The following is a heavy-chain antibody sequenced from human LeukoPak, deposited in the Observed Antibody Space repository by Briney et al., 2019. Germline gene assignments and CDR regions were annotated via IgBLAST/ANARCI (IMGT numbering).Heavy chain of an antibody. CDR1: GGSISSGGYY. CDR3: ALLWFGESNWFDP. D-gene: IGHD3-10*01. Sequence: PSQTLSLTCTVSGGSISSGGYYWSWIRQHPGKGLEWIGYIYYSGSTYYNPSLKSRVTISVDTSKSQFSLKLRSVTAADTAVYYCALLWFGESNWFDPWGQGTLVTVSS. J-gene: IGHJ5*02. V-gene: IGHV4-30-4*01. CDR2: IYYSGST.